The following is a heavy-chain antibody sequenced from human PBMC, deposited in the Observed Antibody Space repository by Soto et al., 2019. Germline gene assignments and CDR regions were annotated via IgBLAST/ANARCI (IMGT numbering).Heavy chain of an antibody. V-gene: IGHV4-39*01. CDR2: IYYSGST. J-gene: IGHJ3*02. CDR1: GGSISSSSYY. D-gene: IGHD6-19*01. CDR3: ARHQFSSGWIEAHAFDI. Sequence: QLQLQESGPGLVKPSETLSLTCTVSGGSISSSSYYWGWIRQPPGKGLEWIGSIYYSGSTYYNPSLKSRVTISVDTSKNQFSLKLSSVTAADTAVYYCARHQFSSGWIEAHAFDIWGQGTMVTVSS.